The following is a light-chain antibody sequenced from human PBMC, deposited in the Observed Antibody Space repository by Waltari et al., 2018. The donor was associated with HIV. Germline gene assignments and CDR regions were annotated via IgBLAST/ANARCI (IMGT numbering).Light chain of an antibody. CDR2: EDS. CDR1: ALPKKY. CDR3: YSTDTSGHHRV. V-gene: IGLV3-10*01. J-gene: IGLJ2*01. Sequence: SYELTQPPSVSVSPGQTARITCSGDALPKKYAYWYQQKSGQAPVLVIYEDSKRPSGNPERFSGSSSGTVATLTISGAQVEDESDYYCYSTDTSGHHRVFGGGTKLTVL.